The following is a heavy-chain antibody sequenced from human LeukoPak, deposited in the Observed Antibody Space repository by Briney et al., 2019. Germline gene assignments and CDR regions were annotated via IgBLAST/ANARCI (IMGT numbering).Heavy chain of an antibody. CDR2: IYSGGGT. CDR3: ARDRVYYDSSGYYFFRAFDI. V-gene: IGHV3-53*01. CDR1: GFTVSSNY. J-gene: IGHJ3*02. Sequence: GGSLRLSCAASGFTVSSNYMNWVRQAPGKGLEWVSIIYSGGGTYYADSVKGRFTISRDNSKNTLYLQMNSLRAEDTAVYYCARDRVYYDSSGYYFFRAFDIWGQGTMVTVSS. D-gene: IGHD3-22*01.